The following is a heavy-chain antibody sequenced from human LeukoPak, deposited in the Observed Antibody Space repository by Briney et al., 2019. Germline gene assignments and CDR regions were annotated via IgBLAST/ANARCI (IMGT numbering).Heavy chain of an antibody. Sequence: GGSLRLSCAASGFTFSTYAMSWVRQAPGKGLEWVSTISNSGDITYYADSVKGRVTISRDNSKSTLHLQMISLRAEDTAVYYCARVSGSSGWFDPWGQGTLVTVSS. CDR2: ISNSGDIT. D-gene: IGHD5-12*01. CDR3: ARVSGSSGWFDP. V-gene: IGHV3-23*01. J-gene: IGHJ5*02. CDR1: GFTFSTYA.